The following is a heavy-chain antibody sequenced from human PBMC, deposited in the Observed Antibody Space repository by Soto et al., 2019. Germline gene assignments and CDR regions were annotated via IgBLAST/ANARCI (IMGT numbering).Heavy chain of an antibody. J-gene: IGHJ4*02. CDR1: GGSISSGGYY. CDR2: INHSGST. D-gene: IGHD1-1*01. Sequence: SETLSLTCTVSGGSISSGGYYWSWIRQPPGKGLEWIGEINHSGSTNYNPSLKSRVTISVDTSKNQFSLKLSSVTAADTAVYYCARVQINNLPPPSGGRGFDYWGQGTLVTVSS. V-gene: IGHV4-39*07. CDR3: ARVQINNLPPPSGGRGFDY.